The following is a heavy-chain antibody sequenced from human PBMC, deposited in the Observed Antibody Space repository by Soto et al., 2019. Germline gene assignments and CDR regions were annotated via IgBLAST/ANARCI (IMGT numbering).Heavy chain of an antibody. J-gene: IGHJ3*02. CDR3: ARDGTMVRGQDAFDI. Sequence: QVQLQESGPGLVKPSQTLSLTCTVSGGSISSGGYYWSWIRQHPGKGLEWIGYIYYSGSTYYNPCLNRRVTISVDTSKNQCSLKLSSVTAADTAVYYCARDGTMVRGQDAFDIWGQGTMVTVSS. D-gene: IGHD3-10*01. V-gene: IGHV4-31*03. CDR1: GGSISSGGYY. CDR2: IYYSGST.